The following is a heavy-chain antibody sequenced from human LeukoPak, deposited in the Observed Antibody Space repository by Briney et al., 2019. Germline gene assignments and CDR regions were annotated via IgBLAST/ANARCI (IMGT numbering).Heavy chain of an antibody. Sequence: ASVKVSCKASGYTFTSYGISWVRQAPGQGLEWMGWISAYNGNTNYAQKLQGRVTMTTDTSTSTAYMELRSLRSDDTAVYYCARHKDIVVVPAAHDAFDIWGQGTMVTVSS. J-gene: IGHJ3*02. CDR1: GYTFTSYG. CDR2: ISAYNGNT. V-gene: IGHV1-18*01. CDR3: ARHKDIVVVPAAHDAFDI. D-gene: IGHD2-2*01.